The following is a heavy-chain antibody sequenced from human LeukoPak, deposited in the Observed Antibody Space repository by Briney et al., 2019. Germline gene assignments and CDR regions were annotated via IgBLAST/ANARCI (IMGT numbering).Heavy chain of an antibody. D-gene: IGHD3-22*01. Sequence: SETLSLTCTVSGDSISNYYWSWIRQPAGKGLEWIGRIYTSGSTNYNPSLKSRVTISVDPSKNQFSLKLSSVTAADTAVYYCARLYYYDSSGYYYGLDYWGQGTLVTVSS. CDR2: IYTSGST. V-gene: IGHV4-4*07. CDR1: GDSISNYY. CDR3: ARLYYYDSSGYYYGLDY. J-gene: IGHJ4*02.